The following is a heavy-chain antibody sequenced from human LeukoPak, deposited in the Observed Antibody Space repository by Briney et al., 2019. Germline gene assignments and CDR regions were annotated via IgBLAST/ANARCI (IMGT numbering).Heavy chain of an antibody. D-gene: IGHD3-9*01. V-gene: IGHV3-30*04. CDR3: ARDMTGSHNWFDP. J-gene: IGHJ5*02. CDR2: ISYDGSNK. CDR1: GFTFSSYA. Sequence: GRSLRLSCAASGFTFSSYAMHWVRQAPGKGLEWVAVISYDGSNKYYADSVKGRFTISRDNSKNTLYLQMNSLRAEDTAVYYCARDMTGSHNWFDPWGQGTLVTASS.